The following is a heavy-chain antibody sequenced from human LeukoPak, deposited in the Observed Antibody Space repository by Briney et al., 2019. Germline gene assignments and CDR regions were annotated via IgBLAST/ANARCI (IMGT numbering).Heavy chain of an antibody. CDR2: IYHSRST. Sequence: SETLSLTCTVSGYSISSGYYWGWIRQPPGKGLEWMWSIYHSRSTYYNPSLKSRVTISVDTSKNQFSLKLRSVTAADTAVYYCARDTYIYGSSVYYFDYWGQGILVTVSS. CDR3: ARDTYIYGSSVYYFDY. CDR1: GYSISSGYY. J-gene: IGHJ4*02. V-gene: IGHV4-38-2*02. D-gene: IGHD5-18*01.